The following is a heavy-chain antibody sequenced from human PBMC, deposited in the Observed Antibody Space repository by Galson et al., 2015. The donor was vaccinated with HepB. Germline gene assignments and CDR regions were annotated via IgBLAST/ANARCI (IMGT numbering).Heavy chain of an antibody. CDR1: GDSAAINSGA. V-gene: IGHV6-1*01. CDR2: TYYRSKWYN. J-gene: IGHJ3*02. D-gene: IGHD3-10*01. CDR3: ARAGSGYGGAFDS. Sequence: CAISGDSAAINSGAWNWIRQSPSRGLEWLGRTYYRSKWYNDYAVSVKSRMTINPDTAKNQISLQLNSVTPEDTAVYFRARAGSGYGGAFDSWGQVTMCTVSS.